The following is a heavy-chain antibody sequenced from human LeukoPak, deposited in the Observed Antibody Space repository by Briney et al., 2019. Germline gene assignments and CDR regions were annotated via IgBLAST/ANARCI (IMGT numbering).Heavy chain of an antibody. Sequence: SGGSLRLSCVGSGFTFSNYGIHWVRQAPGKGLEWVAAISHDGSLKYYADSVRGRFTISRDNSKNTLYLQMNSLRTDDTAVYYCARVSLERQLWLPFDYWGQGTLVTVSS. J-gene: IGHJ4*02. D-gene: IGHD5-18*01. CDR3: ARVSLERQLWLPFDY. CDR1: GFTFSNYG. V-gene: IGHV3-30*03. CDR2: ISHDGSLK.